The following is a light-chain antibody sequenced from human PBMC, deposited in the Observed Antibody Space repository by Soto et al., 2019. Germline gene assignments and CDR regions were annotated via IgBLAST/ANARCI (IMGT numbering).Light chain of an antibody. CDR3: CSYASRELGV. Sequence: QSALTQPASVSGSPGQSITISCTGTSSDVGSYNLVSWYQQHPGKAPKLMIYEVSQWPSGVSDRFSGFKSGNTASLTISGLQAEDEADYFCCSYASRELGVFGGGTKLTVL. V-gene: IGLV2-23*02. CDR2: EVS. CDR1: SSDVGSYNL. J-gene: IGLJ2*01.